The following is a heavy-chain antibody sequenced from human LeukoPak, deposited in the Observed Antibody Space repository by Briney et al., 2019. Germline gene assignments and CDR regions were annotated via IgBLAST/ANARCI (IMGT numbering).Heavy chain of an antibody. Sequence: GGSLRLSCAASGFTFSNYWMHWVRQAPGKGLEWVSVIYSGGSTYYADSVKGRFTISRDNSKNSLYLQMNSLRAEDTAVYYCAVGGAGSFYSIDYWGHGTLVTVSS. V-gene: IGHV3-66*01. D-gene: IGHD3-10*01. CDR2: IYSGGST. CDR3: AVGGAGSFYSIDY. J-gene: IGHJ4*01. CDR1: GFTFSNYW.